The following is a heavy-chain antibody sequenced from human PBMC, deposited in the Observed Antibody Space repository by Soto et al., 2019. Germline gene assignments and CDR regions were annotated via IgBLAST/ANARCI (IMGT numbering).Heavy chain of an antibody. CDR1: GYRFTSFW. D-gene: IGHD4-17*01. J-gene: IGHJ4*02. V-gene: IGHV5-51*01. Sequence: GESLKISCKGFGYRFTSFWIGWVRQVPGKGLEWMGIIHPDDSDTKYNQPFQGQVTISADKSISTAYLQWSSLKASDTAMHFCLRYGDKNLDCWGRGPRGAVAS. CDR3: LRYGDKNLDC. CDR2: IHPDDSDT.